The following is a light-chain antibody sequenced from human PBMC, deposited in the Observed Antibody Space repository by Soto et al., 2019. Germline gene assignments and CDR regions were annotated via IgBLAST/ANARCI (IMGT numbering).Light chain of an antibody. V-gene: IGLV2-8*01. Sequence: QSALTQPPSASGSPGQSVTISCTGTSSDVGGYNFVSWYQQHPGKAPKLMIFEVNKRPSGVPDRFSGSKSGNTASLTVSGLQAEDEADYYCSSYAGTKVVFGGGTKLTV. CDR2: EVN. CDR1: SSDVGGYNF. J-gene: IGLJ2*01. CDR3: SSYAGTKVV.